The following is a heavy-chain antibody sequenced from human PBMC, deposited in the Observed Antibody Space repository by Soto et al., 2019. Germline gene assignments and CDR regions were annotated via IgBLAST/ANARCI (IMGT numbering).Heavy chain of an antibody. V-gene: IGHV4-34*01. CDR3: ARWYENYYYGMDV. Sequence: SETLSLTCAVYGGSFSGYYWSSIRQPPGKGLEWIGEINHSGSTNYNPSLKSRVTISVDTSKNQFSLKLSSVTAADTAVYYCARWYENYYYGMDVWGQGTTVTVSS. D-gene: IGHD2-15*01. J-gene: IGHJ6*02. CDR1: GGSFSGYY. CDR2: INHSGST.